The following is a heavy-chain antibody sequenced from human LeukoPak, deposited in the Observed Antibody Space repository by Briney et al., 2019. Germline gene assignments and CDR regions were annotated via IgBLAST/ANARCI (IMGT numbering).Heavy chain of an antibody. CDR3: ARGKAVTTFNWFDP. Sequence: MSSETLSLTCAVYGGSFSGYYWSWIRQPPGKGLEWIGEINHSGSTNYNPSLKSRVTISVDTSKNQFSLKLSSVTAVDTAVYYCARGKAVTTFNWFDPWGQGTLVTVSS. CDR1: GGSFSGYY. V-gene: IGHV4-34*01. J-gene: IGHJ5*02. CDR2: INHSGST. D-gene: IGHD4-11*01.